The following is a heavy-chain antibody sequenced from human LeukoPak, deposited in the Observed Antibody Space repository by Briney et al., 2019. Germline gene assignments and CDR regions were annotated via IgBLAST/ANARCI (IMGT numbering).Heavy chain of an antibody. CDR1: GGSFSGYY. CDR3: ARAPYYDFWSGRFHYYYYYMDV. CDR2: INHSGST. D-gene: IGHD3-3*01. Sequence: PSETLSLTCAVYGGSFSGYYWSWIRQPPGKGLEWIGEINHSGSTNYNPSLKSRVTISVDTSKNQFSLKLSSVTAADTAVYYCARAPYYDFWSGRFHYYYYYMDVWGKGTTVTVSS. J-gene: IGHJ6*03. V-gene: IGHV4-34*01.